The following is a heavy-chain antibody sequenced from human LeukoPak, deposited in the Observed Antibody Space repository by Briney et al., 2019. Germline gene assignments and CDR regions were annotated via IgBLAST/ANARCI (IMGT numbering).Heavy chain of an antibody. CDR2: ISGSGGST. CDR1: GFTFSSYA. D-gene: IGHD6-13*01. Sequence: GGSLRLSCAASGFTFSSYAMSWVRQVPGKGLEWVSAISGSGGSTYYADSVKGRFTISRDNSKNTLYLQMSSLRAEDTAVYYCAKGTHSSSWHWFDSWGQGTLVTVSS. CDR3: AKGTHSSSWHWFDS. V-gene: IGHV3-23*01. J-gene: IGHJ5*01.